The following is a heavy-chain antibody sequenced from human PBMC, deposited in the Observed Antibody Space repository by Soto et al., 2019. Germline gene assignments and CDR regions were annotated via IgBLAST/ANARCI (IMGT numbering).Heavy chain of an antibody. CDR3: ARSEQHHDAFDI. CDR1: GGTFSSYA. Sequence: GASVKVSCKASGGTFSSYAISWVRQAPGQGLEWMGGIIPIFGTANYAQKFQGRVTITADESTSTAYMELSSLRSDDTAVYYCARSEQHHDAFDIWGQGTMVTVSS. V-gene: IGHV1-69*13. CDR2: IIPIFGTA. J-gene: IGHJ3*02. D-gene: IGHD6-13*01.